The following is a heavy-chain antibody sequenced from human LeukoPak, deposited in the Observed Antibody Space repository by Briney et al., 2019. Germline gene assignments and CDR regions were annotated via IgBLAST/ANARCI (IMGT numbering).Heavy chain of an antibody. CDR3: ARAPIAVAGTDDC. J-gene: IGHJ4*02. CDR1: GFTFSSYS. Sequence: GGSLRLSCAASGFTFSSYSMNWVRQAPGKGLEWVSSISSSSSYIYYADSVKGRFTISRDNANNSLYLQMNSLSAVDTAVYYCARAPIAVAGTDDCWGQGALVTVSS. V-gene: IGHV3-21*01. CDR2: ISSSSSYI. D-gene: IGHD6-19*01.